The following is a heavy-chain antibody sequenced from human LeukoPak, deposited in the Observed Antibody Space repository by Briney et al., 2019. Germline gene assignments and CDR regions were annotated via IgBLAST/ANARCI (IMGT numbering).Heavy chain of an antibody. CDR2: ISSSGSTI. CDR3: ARTLGLWYFDL. D-gene: IGHD2-2*01. J-gene: IGHJ2*01. CDR1: GFTFSSYE. Sequence: GGSLRLSCAASGFTFSSYEMNWVRQAPGKGLEWVSYISSSGSTIYYADSVKGRFTISRDNAKNSLYLQMNSLRAEDTAVYYCARTLGLWYFDLWGRGTLVAVSS. V-gene: IGHV3-48*03.